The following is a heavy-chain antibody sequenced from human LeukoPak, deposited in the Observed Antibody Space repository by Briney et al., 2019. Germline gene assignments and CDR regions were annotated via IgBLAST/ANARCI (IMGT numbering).Heavy chain of an antibody. J-gene: IGHJ3*01. CDR3: ARRRHNFDFYNV. D-gene: IGHD3/OR15-3a*01. V-gene: IGHV4-39*01. CDR1: GDSIISNIYW. Sequence: PSATLSLTCTVSGDSIISNIYWWDWVRLPPGKGLEWIGATFYTGRTFYNLSLKSRVTISVDTSKNQFSLDLNSATAADTADYYCARRRHNFDFYNVWGQGTRVLVSS. CDR2: TFYTGRT.